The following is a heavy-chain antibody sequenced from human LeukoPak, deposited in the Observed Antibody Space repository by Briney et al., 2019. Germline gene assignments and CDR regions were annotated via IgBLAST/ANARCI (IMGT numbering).Heavy chain of an antibody. Sequence: ASVKVSCKASGYTFTGYYMHWVRQAPGQGLEWMGWINPNSGGTNYAQKFRGRVTMTRDTSISTAYMELSRLRSDDTAVYYCATLHTYYYGSGSFSSLYYYYYGMDVWGQGTTVTVSS. V-gene: IGHV1-2*02. D-gene: IGHD3-10*01. J-gene: IGHJ6*02. CDR3: ATLHTYYYGSGSFSSLYYYYYGMDV. CDR1: GYTFTGYY. CDR2: INPNSGGT.